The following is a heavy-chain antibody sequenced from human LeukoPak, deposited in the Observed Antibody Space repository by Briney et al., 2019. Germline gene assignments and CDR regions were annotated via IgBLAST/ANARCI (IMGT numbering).Heavy chain of an antibody. CDR3: ATSYGYLAGYDSSGYYYLLDP. J-gene: IGHJ5*02. D-gene: IGHD3-22*01. Sequence: GASVKVSCKASGYTFTGYYMHWVRQAPGQGLEWMGWINPNSGGTNYAQKFQGRVTMTRDTSISTAYMELSRLRSDDTAVYYCATSYGYLAGYDSSGYYYLLDPWGQGTLVTVSS. CDR2: INPNSGGT. V-gene: IGHV1-2*02. CDR1: GYTFTGYY.